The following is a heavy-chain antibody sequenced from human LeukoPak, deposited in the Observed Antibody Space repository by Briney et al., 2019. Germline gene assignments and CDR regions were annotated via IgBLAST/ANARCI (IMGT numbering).Heavy chain of an antibody. Sequence: SESLSLTCGASGCSISSTNWWRGVRDPPGQGLGGIVESSLGGENIYNASLNGRVTMSLDKSRNQLSLKLNSVTAADTAVYYCARGWPPYDSVPFDYWGQGTLVT. J-gene: IGHJ4*02. CDR3: ARGWPPYDSVPFDY. V-gene: IGHV4-4*02. CDR1: GCSISSTNW. CDR2: SSLGGEN. D-gene: IGHD5-12*01.